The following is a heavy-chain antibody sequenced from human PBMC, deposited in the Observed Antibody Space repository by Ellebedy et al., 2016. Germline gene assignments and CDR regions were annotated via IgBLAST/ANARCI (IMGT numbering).Heavy chain of an antibody. D-gene: IGHD2-2*01. CDR2: INPSGGST. Sequence: ASVKVSXXASGYTFTSYGISWVRQAPGQGLEWMGIINPSGGSTSYAQKFQGRVTMTRDTSTSTAYMELRSLRSDDTAVYYCAREEGYCSSTSCHLDHWGQGTLVTVSS. J-gene: IGHJ4*02. CDR3: AREEGYCSSTSCHLDH. V-gene: IGHV1-46*01. CDR1: GYTFTSYG.